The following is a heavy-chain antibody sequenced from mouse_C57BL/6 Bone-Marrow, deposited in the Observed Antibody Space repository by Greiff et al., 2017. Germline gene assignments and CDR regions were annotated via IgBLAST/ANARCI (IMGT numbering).Heavy chain of an antibody. J-gene: IGHJ4*01. CDR3: ARGGYLNAMDY. D-gene: IGHD2-14*01. Sequence: EVKVVESGGGLVKPGGSLKLSCAASGFTFSDYGMHWVRQAPEKGLEWVAYISSGSSTIYYADTVKGRFTISRDNAKNTLFLQMTSLRSEDTAMYYCARGGYLNAMDYWGQGTSVTVSS. CDR2: ISSGSSTI. CDR1: GFTFSDYG. V-gene: IGHV5-17*01.